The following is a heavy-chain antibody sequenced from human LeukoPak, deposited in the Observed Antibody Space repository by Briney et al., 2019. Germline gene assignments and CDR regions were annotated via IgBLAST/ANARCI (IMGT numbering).Heavy chain of an antibody. CDR3: ARGLGFIRYFDY. Sequence: PSRTLSLTCTVSGGSISSDDHYWSWLRQPPGKGLEWIGYIYSGRTSYNPSLKSRVSLSVDASENQFSLQLTSVTAADTAVYYCARGLGFIRYFDYWGRGTLVTVSS. D-gene: IGHD3-10*01. J-gene: IGHJ4*02. CDR2: IYSGRT. V-gene: IGHV4-30-4*08. CDR1: GGSISSDDHY.